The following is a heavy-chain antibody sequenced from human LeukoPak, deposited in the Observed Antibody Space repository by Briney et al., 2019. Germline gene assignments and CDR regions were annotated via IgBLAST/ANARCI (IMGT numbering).Heavy chain of an antibody. J-gene: IGHJ3*02. Sequence: GGSLRLSCAASGFTVSSNYMSWVRQAPGKGLEWVSVIYSGGSTYYADSVKGQFTISRDNSKNTLYLQMNSLRAEDTAVYYCARVAHYYDSSGYYHDAFDIWGQGTMVTVSS. CDR3: ARVAHYYDSSGYYHDAFDI. CDR2: IYSGGST. V-gene: IGHV3-53*01. CDR1: GFTVSSNY. D-gene: IGHD3-22*01.